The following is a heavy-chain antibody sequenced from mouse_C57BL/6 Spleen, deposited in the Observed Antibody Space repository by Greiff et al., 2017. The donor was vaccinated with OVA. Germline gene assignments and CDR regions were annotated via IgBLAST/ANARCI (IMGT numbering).Heavy chain of an antibody. CDR3: ARSGGHYFDY. CDR1: GYSFTSYW. CDR2: IYPSDSET. Sequence: QVQLKQPGPELVRPGSSVKLSCKASGYSFTSYWMDWVKQRPGQGLEWIGNIYPSDSETNYNQKFKDKATLTVDKSSSTAYMQLSSLTSEDSAFYYCARSGGHYFDYWGQGTTLTVSS. J-gene: IGHJ2*01. D-gene: IGHD1-1*02. V-gene: IGHV1-61*01.